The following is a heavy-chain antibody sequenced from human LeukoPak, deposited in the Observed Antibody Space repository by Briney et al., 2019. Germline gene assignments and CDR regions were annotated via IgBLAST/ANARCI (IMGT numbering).Heavy chain of an antibody. J-gene: IGHJ4*02. V-gene: IGHV3-23*01. D-gene: IGHD3-22*01. CDR2: ISGSGGRT. Sequence: GGSLRLSCAASGFTFSSYAMNWVRQAPGEGLEWVSAISGSGGRTYNADSVQGRFTISRDNAKNSLFLQMNSLRAEDTAVYYCAKGDYYDSSGNLDYWGQGTLVTVSS. CDR1: GFTFSSYA. CDR3: AKGDYYDSSGNLDY.